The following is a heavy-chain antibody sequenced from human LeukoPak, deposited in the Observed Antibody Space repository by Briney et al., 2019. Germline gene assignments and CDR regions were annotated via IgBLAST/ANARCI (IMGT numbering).Heavy chain of an antibody. CDR2: TNPNSGNT. CDR1: GYTFTSYD. D-gene: IGHD3-10*01. Sequence: EASVKVSCKASGYTFTSYDINWVRQATGQGLEWMGWTNPNSGNTGYAQKFQGRVTMTRNTSISTAYMELSSLRSEDTAVYYCATTTPHDYYGSGSYYRRLGAFDIWGQGTMVTVSS. CDR3: ATTTPHDYYGSGSYYRRLGAFDI. V-gene: IGHV1-8*01. J-gene: IGHJ3*02.